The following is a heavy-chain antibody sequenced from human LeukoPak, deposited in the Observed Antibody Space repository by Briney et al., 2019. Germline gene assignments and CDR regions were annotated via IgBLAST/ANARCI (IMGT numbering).Heavy chain of an antibody. J-gene: IGHJ4*02. CDR1: GGTFSSYA. CDR2: IIPIFGTA. Sequence: SVKVSCKASGGTFSSYAISWVRQAPGQGLEWMGGIIPIFGTANYAQKFQGRVTITADESTSTAYMELSSLRSEDTAVYYCARGFYYDSSGYYYGLNPFDYWGQGTLVTVAS. CDR3: ARGFYYDSSGYYYGLNPFDY. V-gene: IGHV1-69*13. D-gene: IGHD3-22*01.